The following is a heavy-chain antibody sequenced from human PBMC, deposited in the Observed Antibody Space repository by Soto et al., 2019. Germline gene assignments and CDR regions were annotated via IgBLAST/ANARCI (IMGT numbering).Heavy chain of an antibody. D-gene: IGHD1-26*01. J-gene: IGHJ3*02. V-gene: IGHV1-69*04. Sequence: SVKVSCKASGGTFSSYTISWVRQAPGQGLEWMGRIIPILGIANYAQKFQGRVTITADKSTSTAYMELSSLRSEDTAVYYCARDRGPATDAFDIWGQGTMVNVSS. CDR2: IIPILGIA. CDR1: GGTFSSYT. CDR3: ARDRGPATDAFDI.